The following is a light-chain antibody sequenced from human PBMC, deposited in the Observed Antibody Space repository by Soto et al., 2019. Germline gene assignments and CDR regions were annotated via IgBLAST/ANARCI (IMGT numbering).Light chain of an antibody. CDR3: CSFAGSYYV. J-gene: IGLJ1*01. V-gene: IGLV2-11*01. CDR2: EVY. Sequence: QSVLTQPRSVSGSPGQSVAISCTGTSRDVDGYDYVSWYQQHPGKAPKLLISEVYKRPSGVSNRFSGSKSGNTASLIISGLQADDEADYYCCSFAGSYYVFGTGTQLTVL. CDR1: SRDVDGYDY.